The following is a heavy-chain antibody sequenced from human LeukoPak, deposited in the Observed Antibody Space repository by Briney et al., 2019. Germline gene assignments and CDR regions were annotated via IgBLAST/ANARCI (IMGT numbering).Heavy chain of an antibody. V-gene: IGHV3-30-3*01. Sequence: GRSLRLSCTASGFTFRTHAMHWVRQAPGKGLEWVAIILHDGSNKHYADSVKGRFSISRDNSKNTLYLQMNSLRAEDTAVYYCARVPYGSGTYTDYWGQGTLVTVSS. CDR1: GFTFRTHA. CDR2: ILHDGSNK. J-gene: IGHJ4*02. D-gene: IGHD3-10*01. CDR3: ARVPYGSGTYTDY.